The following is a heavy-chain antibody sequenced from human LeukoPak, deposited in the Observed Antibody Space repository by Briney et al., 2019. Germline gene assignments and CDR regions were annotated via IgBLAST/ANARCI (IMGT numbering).Heavy chain of an antibody. D-gene: IGHD6-13*01. V-gene: IGHV4-59*01. CDR1: GGSISSYY. CDR3: ARETGIAAAAYYYYYMDV. Sequence: SETLSLTCTVSGGSISSYYWSWIRQPPGKGLEWIGYIYYSGSTNYNPSLKSRVTISVDTSKNQFSLKLSSVTAADTAVYYCARETGIAAAAYYYYYMDVWGKGTTVTVSS. J-gene: IGHJ6*03. CDR2: IYYSGST.